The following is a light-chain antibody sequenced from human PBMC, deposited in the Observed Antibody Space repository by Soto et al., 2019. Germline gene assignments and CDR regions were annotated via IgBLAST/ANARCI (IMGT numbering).Light chain of an antibody. V-gene: IGKV1-8*01. CDR2: AAS. Sequence: AIRMTQSPSSFSASTGDRVTITCRASQGFSGYLAWYQQKPGKAPKLLISAASTLQSGIPSRFSGSGSGTDFTLTISCLQSEDFAIYYCQQYYSYPLTFGGGTKVEIK. CDR1: QGFSGY. CDR3: QQYYSYPLT. J-gene: IGKJ4*01.